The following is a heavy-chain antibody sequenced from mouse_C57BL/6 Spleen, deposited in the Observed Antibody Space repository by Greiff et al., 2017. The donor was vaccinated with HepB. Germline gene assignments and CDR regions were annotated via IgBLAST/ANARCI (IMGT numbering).Heavy chain of an antibody. V-gene: IGHV1-69*01. CDR1: GYTFTSYW. Sequence: VQLQQPGAELVMPGASVKLSCKASGYTFTSYWMHWVKQRPGQGLEWIGEIDPSDSYTNYNQKFKGKSTLTVDKSSSTAYMQLSSLTSEDSAVYYCARWDYDYWFAYWGQGTLVTVSA. CDR2: IDPSDSYT. J-gene: IGHJ3*01. D-gene: IGHD2-4*01. CDR3: ARWDYDYWFAY.